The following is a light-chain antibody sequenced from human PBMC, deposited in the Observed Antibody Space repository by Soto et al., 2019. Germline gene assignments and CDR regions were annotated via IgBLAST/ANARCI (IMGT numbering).Light chain of an antibody. CDR1: QGIRDE. CDR2: GAS. CDR3: LQDYNYPRT. J-gene: IGKJ2*01. V-gene: IGKV1-6*01. Sequence: AIQMTQFPASLSASVGDRVTITCRASQGIRDELGWYQQKPGKAPNLLIYGASRLERGVPSRFSGSGSGTDFSLTISSLRPEDSATYFCLQDYNYPRTFGQGTKLQI.